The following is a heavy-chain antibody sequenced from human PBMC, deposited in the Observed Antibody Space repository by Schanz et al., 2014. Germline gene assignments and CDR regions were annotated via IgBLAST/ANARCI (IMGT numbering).Heavy chain of an antibody. D-gene: IGHD3-22*01. CDR3: ARDIQYHYDTSGPVGAFDI. Sequence: QVPLVQSGAEVKKPGSSVTVSCKASGDTLSSYGISWVRQAPGQGLEWMGWINPNSGGTDYAQKFQGRVTMTSDTSISTAYMDLSSLRSDDTAVYYCARDIQYHYDTSGPVGAFDIWGQGTVVTVSS. CDR2: INPNSGGT. CDR1: GDTLSSYG. J-gene: IGHJ3*02. V-gene: IGHV1-2*02.